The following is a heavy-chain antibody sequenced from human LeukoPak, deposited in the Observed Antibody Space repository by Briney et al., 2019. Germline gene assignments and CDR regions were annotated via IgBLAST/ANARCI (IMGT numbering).Heavy chain of an antibody. V-gene: IGHV1-69*02. Sequence: ASVKVSFKASGATFSSYTSSWVRQAPGQRLEWMGRIIPILGIANYAQKFQGRVTITADNSTSTAYMELSSLRSEDTAVYYCARSHSRAVPAASPLWGWFDPWGQGTLVTVSS. CDR3: ARSHSRAVPAASPLWGWFDP. CDR1: GATFSSYT. J-gene: IGHJ5*02. D-gene: IGHD2-2*01. CDR2: IIPILGIA.